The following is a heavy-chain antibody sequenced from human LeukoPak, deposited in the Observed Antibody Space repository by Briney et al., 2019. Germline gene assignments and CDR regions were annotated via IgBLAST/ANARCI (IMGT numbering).Heavy chain of an antibody. V-gene: IGHV4-61*02. J-gene: IGHJ6*03. D-gene: IGHD3-3*01. Sequence: PSETLSLTCTVSGGSISSGSYYWSWIRQPAGKGLEWIGRIYTSGSTNYNPSLKSRVTISVDTSKNQFSLKLSSVTAADTAVYYCARGLFSFGVVVKYYYYYMDVWGKGTTVTVSS. CDR2: IYTSGST. CDR3: ARGLFSFGVVVKYYYYYMDV. CDR1: GGSISSGSYY.